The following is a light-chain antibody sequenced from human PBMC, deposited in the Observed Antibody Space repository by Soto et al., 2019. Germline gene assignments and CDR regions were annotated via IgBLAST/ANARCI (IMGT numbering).Light chain of an antibody. J-gene: IGLJ1*01. CDR3: SSYTTRNMEV. CDR1: SSDVGAFNY. CDR2: DVT. V-gene: IGLV2-14*03. Sequence: QSVLTQPASVSGSPGQSISISCIGTSSDVGAFNYVSWYQHHPGKAPQLIIYDVTSRPSGVSNRFSASKSGNTASLTISGLQAEDEADYYCSSYTTRNMEVFGTGTKVTVL.